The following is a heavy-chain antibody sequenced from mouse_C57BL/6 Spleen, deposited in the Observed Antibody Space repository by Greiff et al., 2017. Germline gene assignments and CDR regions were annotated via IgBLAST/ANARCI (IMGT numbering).Heavy chain of an antibody. CDR3: ATGRYGYDGGYAMDY. CDR1: GYSFTGYY. J-gene: IGHJ4*01. V-gene: IGHV1-42*01. Sequence: VQLQQSGPELVKPGASVKISCKASGYSFTGYYMNWVKQSPEKSLEWIGEINPSTGGTTYNQKFKAKATLTVDKSSSTAYMQLKSLTSEDSAVYYCATGRYGYDGGYAMDYWGQGTSVTVSS. D-gene: IGHD2-2*01. CDR2: INPSTGGT.